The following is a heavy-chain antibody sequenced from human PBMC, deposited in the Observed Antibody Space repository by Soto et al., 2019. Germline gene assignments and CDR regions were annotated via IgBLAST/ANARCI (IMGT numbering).Heavy chain of an antibody. CDR3: TTDSYMTNIIVRFDY. J-gene: IGHJ4*01. CDR2: VKSKTDGGTT. V-gene: IGHV3-15*07. CDR1: GCIFSNAW. D-gene: IGHD4-17*01. Sequence: PGGSLRLSCAASGCIFSNAWINWVRQAPGKGLEWVGRVKSKTDGGTTDFAAPVKGRFAISRDDSKNMVYLEMNSLKTEDTAIYYCTTDSYMTNIIVRFDYWGHGTLVTVSS.